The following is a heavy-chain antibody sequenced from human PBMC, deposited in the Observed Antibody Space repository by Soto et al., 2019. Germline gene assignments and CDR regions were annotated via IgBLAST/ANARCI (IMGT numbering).Heavy chain of an antibody. J-gene: IGHJ4*02. CDR2: ISGSGSGT. CDR3: AKGSSGYWDTFDY. CDR1: GFTFSSYS. Sequence: EVQLLHSGGGLVQPGGSLRLSCAASGFTFSSYSIYWVRQAPGKGLEWVSGISGSGSGTYYADSVKGRFTISRDNSKNTLYLQMNSLRAEDTAVYYCAKGSSGYWDTFDYWGQGTLVTVSS. V-gene: IGHV3-23*01. D-gene: IGHD3-10*01.